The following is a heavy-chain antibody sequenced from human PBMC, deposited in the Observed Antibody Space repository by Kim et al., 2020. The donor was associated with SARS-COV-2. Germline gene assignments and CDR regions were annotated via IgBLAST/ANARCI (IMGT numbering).Heavy chain of an antibody. CDR1: GFTFSSYS. D-gene: IGHD3-10*01. Sequence: GGSLRLSCAASGFTFSSYSMNWVRQAPGKGLEWVSYISSSSSTIYYADSVKGRFTISRDNAKNSLYLQMNSLRAEDTAVYYCARDRPYGSGTLDYWGQGTPVSVS. CDR2: ISSSSSTI. J-gene: IGHJ4*02. V-gene: IGHV3-48*04. CDR3: ARDRPYGSGTLDY.